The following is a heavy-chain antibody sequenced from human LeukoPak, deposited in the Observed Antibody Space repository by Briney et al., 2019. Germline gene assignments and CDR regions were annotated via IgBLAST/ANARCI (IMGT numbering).Heavy chain of an antibody. J-gene: IGHJ6*02. D-gene: IGHD4-23*01. V-gene: IGHV4-34*01. CDR3: ARGGGRYYYYGMDV. CDR2: INHSGST. CDR1: GGSFSGYY. Sequence: PSETLSLTCAVYGGSFSGYYWSWIRQPPGKGLEWIGEINHSGSTNYNPSLKSRVTISVDTSKNQFSLKLSSVTAADTAVYYCARGGGRYYYYGMDVWGQGTTVTVSS.